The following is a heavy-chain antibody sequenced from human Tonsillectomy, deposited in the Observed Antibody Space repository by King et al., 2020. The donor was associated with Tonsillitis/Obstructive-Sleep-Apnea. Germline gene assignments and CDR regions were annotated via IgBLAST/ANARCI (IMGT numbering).Heavy chain of an antibody. CDR3: AKEETRADFDY. J-gene: IGHJ4*02. D-gene: IGHD1-7*01. V-gene: IGHV3-48*02. CDR2: ISSSSSTI. Sequence: VQLVESGGGLVQPGGSLRLSCAASGFTFSSYSMNWVRQAPGKGLEWVSYISSSSSTIYYADAVRGRFTISRDNAKNSLYLQLNSRRDEDTAVYYCAKEETRADFDYWGQGTLVTVSS. CDR1: GFTFSSYS.